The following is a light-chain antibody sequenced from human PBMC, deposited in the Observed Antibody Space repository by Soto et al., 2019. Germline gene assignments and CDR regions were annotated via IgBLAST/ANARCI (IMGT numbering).Light chain of an antibody. CDR3: QQYGRSPPT. CDR1: QSVSSSY. CDR2: GAS. J-gene: IGKJ1*01. Sequence: EIVLTQSPGTLSLSPGERATLSCRASQSVSSSYLAWYQQKPGQAPRLLIYGASNRAAGIPDRFSGSGSGTDFTLTISRLEPEDCAVYYCQQYGRSPPTFGQGTKVEIK. V-gene: IGKV3-20*01.